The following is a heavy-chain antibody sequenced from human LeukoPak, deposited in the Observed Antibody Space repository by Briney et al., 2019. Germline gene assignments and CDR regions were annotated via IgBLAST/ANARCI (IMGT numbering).Heavy chain of an antibody. CDR3: ARSRTTVVLYYFNY. D-gene: IGHD4-23*01. Sequence: GASVKVSCKASGYTFSGYYMHWVRQAPGQGLEWMGWINPNSGGTYYTQKFQGRVTMTRDMSTSTVYMELSSLRSEDTAVYYCARSRTTVVLYYFNYWGQGTLVTVSS. CDR1: GYTFSGYY. V-gene: IGHV1-2*02. CDR2: INPNSGGT. J-gene: IGHJ4*02.